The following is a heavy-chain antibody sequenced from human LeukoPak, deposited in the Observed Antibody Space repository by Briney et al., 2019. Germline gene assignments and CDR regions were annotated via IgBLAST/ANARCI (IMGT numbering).Heavy chain of an antibody. CDR3: ARVNRDLARRQYGFDP. CDR2: INPKSGGT. D-gene: IGHD1-14*01. CDR1: GYTFTGHY. V-gene: IGHV1-2*02. Sequence: GASVKVSCKTSGYTFTGHYMHWVRQAPGQGLEWLGWINPKSGGTKYAQEFQGRVTMTRERSISTAYMELSRLRSDDTAVYYCARVNRDLARRQYGFDPWGQGTLVTVSS. J-gene: IGHJ5*02.